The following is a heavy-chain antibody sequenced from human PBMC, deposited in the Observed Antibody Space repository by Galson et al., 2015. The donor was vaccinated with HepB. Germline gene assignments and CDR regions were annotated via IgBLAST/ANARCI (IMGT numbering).Heavy chain of an antibody. V-gene: IGHV2-5*01. J-gene: IGHJ4*02. CDR2: VYWNDDK. Sequence: PALVKPTQTLTLTCTFSGFSLSSNGVGVGRIRQPPGKALEWLALVYWNDDKRYSPSLKSRLTITKDTSKNQVVLTMTNMDPVDTATYYCAYRSGYSGSSYSGSFDYWGQGTLLTVSS. CDR3: AYRSGYSGSSYSGSFDY. CDR1: GFSLSSNGVG. D-gene: IGHD1-26*01.